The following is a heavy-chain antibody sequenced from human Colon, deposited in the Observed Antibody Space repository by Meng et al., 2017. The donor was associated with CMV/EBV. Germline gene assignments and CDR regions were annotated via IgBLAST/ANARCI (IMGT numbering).Heavy chain of an antibody. CDR1: GYTCSDYY. J-gene: IGHJ4*02. CDR3: VRSSGWSLFDY. V-gene: IGHV1-2*02. CDR2: IRSDGSAT. Sequence: QVQLLQSGAGVNEPGASVELSCKTSGYTCSDYYMHWVRQAPGQGLEWMGWIRSDGSATNYAQKFRGRVTMTRDASVSTAYMELSGLTSDDTAVYFCVRSSGWSLFDYWGPGALVTVSS. D-gene: IGHD6-19*01.